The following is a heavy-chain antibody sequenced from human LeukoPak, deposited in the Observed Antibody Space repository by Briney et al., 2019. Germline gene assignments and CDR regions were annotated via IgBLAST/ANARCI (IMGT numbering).Heavy chain of an antibody. CDR2: ISGSGGST. D-gene: IGHD6-13*01. V-gene: IGHV3-23*01. CDR3: AKDPSYSSSWYRPHYYYHGMDV. J-gene: IGHJ6*02. CDR1: GFTFSSYA. Sequence: GGSLRLACAASGFTFSSYAMSWVRQAPGKGLEWVSAISGSGGSTYYADSVKGRFTISRDNSKNTLYLQMNSLRAEDTAVYYCAKDPSYSSSWYRPHYYYHGMDVWGQGTTVTVSS.